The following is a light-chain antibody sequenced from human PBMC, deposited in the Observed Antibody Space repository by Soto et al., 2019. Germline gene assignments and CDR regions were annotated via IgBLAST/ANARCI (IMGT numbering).Light chain of an antibody. Sequence: EIVLTQSQATLSVCPGESVTLSCRASESINRNLVWYQKRPGQAPRLVIYGASTRATDMPGRFSGRGAGAEFTLTISSLQSEDFAVYYCQQYRSWPRTFGQGTKVDIK. J-gene: IGKJ1*01. V-gene: IGKV3-15*01. CDR2: GAS. CDR3: QQYRSWPRT. CDR1: ESINRN.